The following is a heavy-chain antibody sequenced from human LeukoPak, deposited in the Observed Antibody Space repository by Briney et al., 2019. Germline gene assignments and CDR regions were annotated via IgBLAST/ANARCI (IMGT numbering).Heavy chain of an antibody. CDR1: GLTFSSYG. CDR2: IWYDGSNK. D-gene: IGHD6-6*01. J-gene: IGHJ4*02. CDR3: AKDLYSSSSPHFDY. Sequence: GRSLRLSCAAFGLTFSSYGMHWVGQAPGKGLEWVAVIWYDGSNKYYADSVKGRFTISRDNSKNTLYLQMNSLRAKDTAVYYCAKDLYSSSSPHFDYWGQGTLVTVSS. V-gene: IGHV3-33*06.